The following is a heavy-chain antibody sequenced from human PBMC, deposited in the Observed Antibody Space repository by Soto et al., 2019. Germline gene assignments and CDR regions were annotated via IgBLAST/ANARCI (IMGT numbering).Heavy chain of an antibody. D-gene: IGHD1-1*01. CDR3: SKNGTTWFAS. Sequence: QVQLVQSGPELKKPGASVKVSCKTFGYSFHNSGISWVRQAPGQGLEWMGWISVFNGYAHYAQKFQGRVIMTADTFTNTAYMELRGLRSDDMAMYYCSKNGTTWFASWGQGSPVTVSS. CDR2: ISVFNGYA. CDR1: GYSFHNSG. J-gene: IGHJ5*01. V-gene: IGHV1-18*03.